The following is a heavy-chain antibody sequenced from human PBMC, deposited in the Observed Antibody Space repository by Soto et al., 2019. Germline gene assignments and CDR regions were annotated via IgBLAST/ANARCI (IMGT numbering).Heavy chain of an antibody. CDR3: ARIPLLQGGWFDP. J-gene: IGHJ5*02. CDR2: IYYTGST. CDR1: GDSINTGDYY. D-gene: IGHD1-26*01. Sequence: SETLSLTCTVSGDSINTGDYYFICLREPPRKGLEWIGYIYYTGSTYYNPSLKSQFTISIDTSKTQFSLKVNSVTAADTAVYYCARIPLLQGGWFDPWGQGTLVTVS. V-gene: IGHV4-30-4*01.